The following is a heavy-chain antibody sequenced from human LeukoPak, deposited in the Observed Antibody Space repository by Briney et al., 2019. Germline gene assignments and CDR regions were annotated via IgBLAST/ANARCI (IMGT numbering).Heavy chain of an antibody. CDR2: IYHSGST. J-gene: IGHJ5*02. V-gene: IGHV4-38-2*02. D-gene: IGHD3-3*01. CDR3: ARVFGYDFWSGYSNNWFDP. CDR1: GYSISSGYY. Sequence: PETLSLTCTVSGYSISSGYYWGWIRQPPGKGLEWIGSIYHSGSTYYNPSLKSRVTISVDTSKNQFSLKLSSVTAADTAVYYCARVFGYDFWSGYSNNWFDPWGQGTLATVSS.